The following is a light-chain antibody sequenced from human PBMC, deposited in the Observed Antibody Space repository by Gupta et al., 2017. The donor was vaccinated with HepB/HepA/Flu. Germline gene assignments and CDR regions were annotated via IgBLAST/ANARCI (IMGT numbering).Light chain of an antibody. CDR3: QHYGSSPLNI. CDR2: GAS. Sequence: DIVLTQSPATLSLSPGERATLSYRASQSISRHYLAWSQQKPGQAPRLLIYGASSRATGIPVKFSGSGSGTDFTLTISSLEPADFLVEYCQHYGSSPLNIFGQGTRLEIK. J-gene: IGKJ5*01. CDR1: QSISRHY. V-gene: IGKV3-20*01.